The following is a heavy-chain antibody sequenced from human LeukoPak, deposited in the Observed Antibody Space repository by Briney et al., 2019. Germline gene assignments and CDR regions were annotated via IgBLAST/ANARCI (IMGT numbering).Heavy chain of an antibody. V-gene: IGHV3-23*01. CDR2: ISGSGGST. J-gene: IGHJ4*02. D-gene: IGHD5-18*01. CDR3: AKGLHSYDY. Sequence: PGGSLRLSCAASGFTFSSYALSWVRQAPGKGLEWVSAISGSGGSTYYGDSVKGRFTFSRDNSKNTLYLQMNSLRAEDTAVYYCAKGLHSYDYWGQGTLVTVSS. CDR1: GFTFSSYA.